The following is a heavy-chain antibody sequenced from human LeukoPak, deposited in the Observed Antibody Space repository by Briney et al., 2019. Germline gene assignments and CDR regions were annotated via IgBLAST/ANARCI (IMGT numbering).Heavy chain of an antibody. J-gene: IGHJ4*02. Sequence: GGSLRLSCAASGFTFSSYSMNWVRQAPGKGLEWVSSISSSSYIYYADSVKGRFTISRDNAKNSLYLQMNSLRAEDTAVYYCARALPYDYGDSSFDYWGQGTLVTVSS. CDR1: GFTFSSYS. D-gene: IGHD4-17*01. CDR3: ARALPYDYGDSSFDY. V-gene: IGHV3-21*01. CDR2: ISSSSYI.